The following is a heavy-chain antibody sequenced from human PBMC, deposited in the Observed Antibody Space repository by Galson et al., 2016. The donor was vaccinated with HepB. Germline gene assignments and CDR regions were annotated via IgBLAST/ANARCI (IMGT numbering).Heavy chain of an antibody. CDR3: VGYGGNSV. CDR1: GFRVSGHH. Sequence: SLRLSCAVSGFRVSGHHVGWFRQAPGKGLECVSVLSGGGGTYHTDSVKGRFSVSRDNPTNIVYLQMSSLRADDTAVYYCVGYGGNSVWGQGTLVTGSS. V-gene: IGHV3-53*01. D-gene: IGHD4-23*01. J-gene: IGHJ4*02. CDR2: LSGGGGT.